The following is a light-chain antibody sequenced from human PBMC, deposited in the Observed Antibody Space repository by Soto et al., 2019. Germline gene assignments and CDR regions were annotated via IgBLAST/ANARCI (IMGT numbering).Light chain of an antibody. CDR3: TSYTSSTTLV. J-gene: IGLJ1*01. CDR1: SSDVGDYNY. CDR2: EVT. Sequence: QSVLTQPASVSGSPGQSITISCTGTSSDVGDYNYVSWYQQHPGKAPKPMIYEVTNRPSGVSTRFSGSKSGNTASLTISGLQAEDEADSYCTSYTSSTTLVFGTGTKVTVL. V-gene: IGLV2-14*01.